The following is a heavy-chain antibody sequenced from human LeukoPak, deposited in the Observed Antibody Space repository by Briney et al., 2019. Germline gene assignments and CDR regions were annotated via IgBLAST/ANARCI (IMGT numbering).Heavy chain of an antibody. CDR2: FDPEDGET. Sequence: ASVKVSCKVSGYTLTELSMHWVRQAPGKGLEWMGSFDPEDGETIYAQKFQGRVTMTEDTSTDTAYMELSSLRSEDTAVYYCATGAYYGSGSYYMWKAYFDYWGQGTLVTVSS. CDR3: ATGAYYGSGSYYMWKAYFDY. CDR1: GYTLTELS. D-gene: IGHD3-10*01. V-gene: IGHV1-24*01. J-gene: IGHJ4*02.